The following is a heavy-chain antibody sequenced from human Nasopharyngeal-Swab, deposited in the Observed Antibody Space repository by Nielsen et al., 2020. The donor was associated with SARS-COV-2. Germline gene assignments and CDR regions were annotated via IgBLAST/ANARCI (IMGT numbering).Heavy chain of an antibody. V-gene: IGHV1-69*01. CDR2: IIPIFGTA. CDR3: ARSPRLQPWSGPYYYMDV. Sequence: WVRQAPGQGLGWMGGIIPIFGTANYAQKFQGRVTITADESTSTAYMELSSLRSEDTAVYYCARSPRLQPWSGPYYYMDVWGKGTTVTVSS. D-gene: IGHD3-3*01. J-gene: IGHJ6*03.